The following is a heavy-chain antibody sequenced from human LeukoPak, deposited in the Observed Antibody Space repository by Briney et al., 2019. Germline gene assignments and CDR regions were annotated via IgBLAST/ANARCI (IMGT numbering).Heavy chain of an antibody. CDR1: GGSISSYY. CDR2: INYSGST. J-gene: IGHJ2*01. D-gene: IGHD6-13*01. CDR3: ARGEQQPVYWYFDL. V-gene: IGHV4-59*01. Sequence: SETLSLTCTVSGGSISSYYWSWIRQPPGKGLEWIGHINYSGSTNYNPSLKSRVTISVDTSKNQFSLKLSSVTAADTAVYYCARGEQQPVYWYFDLWGRGTLVTVSS.